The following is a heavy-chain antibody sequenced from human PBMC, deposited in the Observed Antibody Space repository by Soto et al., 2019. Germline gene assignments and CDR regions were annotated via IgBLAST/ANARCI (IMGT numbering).Heavy chain of an antibody. J-gene: IGHJ6*03. V-gene: IGHV1-18*01. D-gene: IGHD3-3*01. CDR3: ARLPSITIFGVVHYYYMDV. Sequence: ASVKVSCKASGYTFTSYGISWVRQAPGQGLEWMGWISAYNGNTNYAQKLQGRVTMTTDTSTSTAYMGLRSLRSDDTAVYYCARLPSITIFGVVHYYYMDVWGKGTTVTVSS. CDR2: ISAYNGNT. CDR1: GYTFTSYG.